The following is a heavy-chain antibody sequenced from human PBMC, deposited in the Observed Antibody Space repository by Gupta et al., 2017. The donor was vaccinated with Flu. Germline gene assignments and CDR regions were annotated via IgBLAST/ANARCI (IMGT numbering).Heavy chain of an antibody. CDR1: GFTFSRYG. V-gene: IGHV3-33*01. D-gene: IGHD1-7*01. CDR3: ARGGPNNWNYGGAYYYGMDV. CDR2: IWYDGSNK. J-gene: IGHJ6*02. Sequence: QVQLVESGGGVVQPGRSLRLSCAASGFTFSRYGMHWVRQAPGKGLEWVAVIWYDGSNKYYADSVKGRFTIARDNSKNTLYLQRNSLRAEDTAVYYWARGGPNNWNYGGAYYYGMDVGGQGTTVTVSS.